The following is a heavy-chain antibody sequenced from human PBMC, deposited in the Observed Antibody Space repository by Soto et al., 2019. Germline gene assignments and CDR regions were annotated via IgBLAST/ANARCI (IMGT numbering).Heavy chain of an antibody. V-gene: IGHV4-31*03. CDR3: ARVSSSGWPGYLVGGFDY. D-gene: IGHD6-19*01. CDR1: GGSISSGGYY. CDR2: IYYSGST. J-gene: IGHJ4*02. Sequence: QVQLQESGPGLVKPSQTLSLTCTVSGGSISSGGYYWSWIRQHPGKGLEWIGYIYYSGSTYYNPSLKSRVTISVDTSKNQFPLKLSSVTAADTAVYYCARVSSSGWPGYLVGGFDYWGQGTLVTVSS.